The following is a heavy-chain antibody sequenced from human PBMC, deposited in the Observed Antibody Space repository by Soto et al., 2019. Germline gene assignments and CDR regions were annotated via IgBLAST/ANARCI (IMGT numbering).Heavy chain of an antibody. V-gene: IGHV4-39*01. J-gene: IGHJ5*02. CDR2: IYYSGST. D-gene: IGHD2-2*01. CDR1: GGSISSSSYY. CDR3: ARRGIFEYQLLMRGGWFDP. Sequence: KTSETLSLTCTVSGGSISSSSYYWGWIRQPPGKGLEWIGSIYYSGSTYYNPSLKSRVTISVDTSKNQFSLKLSSVTAADTAVYYCARRGIFEYQLLMRGGWFDPWGQGTLVTVSS.